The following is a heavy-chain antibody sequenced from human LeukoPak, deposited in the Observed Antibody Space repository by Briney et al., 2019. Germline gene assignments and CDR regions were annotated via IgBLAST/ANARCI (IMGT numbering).Heavy chain of an antibody. CDR3: AALTGSSSSEGFDY. D-gene: IGHD6-6*01. CDR1: GGSISRNSYY. V-gene: IGHV4-31*03. Sequence: SETLSLTCTVSGGSISRNSYYWSWIRQLPGKVLEWIGNIYYSGSTLYNPSLNSRVTISVDTSNNQFSLKVSSVTAADTAVYYCAALTGSSSSEGFDYWGQGTLVTVSS. CDR2: IYYSGST. J-gene: IGHJ4*02.